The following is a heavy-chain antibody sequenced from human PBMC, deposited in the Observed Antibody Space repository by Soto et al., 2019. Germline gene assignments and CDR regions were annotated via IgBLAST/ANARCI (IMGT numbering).Heavy chain of an antibody. CDR2: IYHSGST. J-gene: IGHJ5*02. Sequence: SETLSLTCAVSGGSISSGGYSWSWIRQPPGKGLEWIGYIYHSGSTYYNPSLKSRVTISVDRSKNQFSLKLGSVTAADTAVYYCARINFDYYDSSGYSRGFDPWGQGTLVTAPQ. D-gene: IGHD3-22*01. CDR1: GGSISSGGYS. V-gene: IGHV4-30-2*01. CDR3: ARINFDYYDSSGYSRGFDP.